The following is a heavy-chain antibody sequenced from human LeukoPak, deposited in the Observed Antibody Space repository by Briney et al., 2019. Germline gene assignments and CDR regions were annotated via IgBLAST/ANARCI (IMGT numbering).Heavy chain of an antibody. V-gene: IGHV1-8*01. CDR2: MSPNSGNT. D-gene: IGHD6-13*01. J-gene: IGHJ4*02. Sequence: ASVKVSCKASGYTFTSYDINWVRQATGQGLEWMGWMSPNSGNTGYAQKFQGRVTMTRNTSISTAYMELSSLRSEDTAVYYCARVGDSSSWYEFDYWGQGTLVTVSS. CDR3: ARVGDSSSWYEFDY. CDR1: GYTFTSYD.